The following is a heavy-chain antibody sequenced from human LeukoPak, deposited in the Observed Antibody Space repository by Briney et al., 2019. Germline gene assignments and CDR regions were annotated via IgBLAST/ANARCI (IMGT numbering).Heavy chain of an antibody. Sequence: PSETLSLTCAVSGYSISSGYYWGWIRQPPGKGLEWIGSIYHSGSTYYNPSLKSRVTISVDTSKNQFSLKLSSVTAADTAVYYRARTRGTEYYYDSSGYYFDYWGQGTLVTVSS. CDR3: ARTRGTEYYYDSSGYYFDY. CDR1: GYSISSGYY. V-gene: IGHV4-38-2*01. J-gene: IGHJ4*02. D-gene: IGHD3-22*01. CDR2: IYHSGST.